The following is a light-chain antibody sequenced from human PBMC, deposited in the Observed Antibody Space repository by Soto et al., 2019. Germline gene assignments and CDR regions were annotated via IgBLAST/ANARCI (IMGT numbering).Light chain of an antibody. J-gene: IGLJ2*01. V-gene: IGLV1-51*01. CDR1: SSNIGSNY. CDR2: DSS. CDR3: GTWDSSLSTVL. Sequence: VLTQPPSVSAAPGQKVTISCSGSSSNIGSNYLSWYQQLPGTAPKVVIYDSSERPSGIPDRFSGSKSGTSATLAITGLQTGDEADYYCGTWDSSLSTVLFGGGTKVTVL.